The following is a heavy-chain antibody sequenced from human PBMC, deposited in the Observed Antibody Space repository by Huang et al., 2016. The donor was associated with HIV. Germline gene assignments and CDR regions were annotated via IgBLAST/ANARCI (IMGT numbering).Heavy chain of an antibody. CDR2: ISSYMGHA. Sequence: QIQLVQSGPEVKKPGASVEVACKASGYPFTSYGISWVRQAPGQGLEWLGSISSYMGHATLAQKVQGRVTMTRDTSTNTAYMELKSLRSDDTSVYYCARITLTGYFDYWGQGTLVTVSS. V-gene: IGHV1-18*01. CDR1: GYPFTSYG. J-gene: IGHJ4*02. D-gene: IGHD3-9*01. CDR3: ARITLTGYFDY.